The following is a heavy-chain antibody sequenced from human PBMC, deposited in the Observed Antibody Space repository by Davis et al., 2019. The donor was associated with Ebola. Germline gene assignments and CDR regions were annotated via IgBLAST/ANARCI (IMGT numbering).Heavy chain of an antibody. J-gene: IGHJ6*02. V-gene: IGHV1-69*04. D-gene: IGHD5-18*01. CDR2: IIPILGIA. Sequence: SVKVSCKASGGTFSSYAISWVRQAPGQGLEWMGRIIPILGIANYAQKFQGRVTITADESTSTAYMELSSLRSEDTAVYYCARGARGAMGYYYYYGMDVWGQGTTVTVSS. CDR1: GGTFSSYA. CDR3: ARGARGAMGYYYYYGMDV.